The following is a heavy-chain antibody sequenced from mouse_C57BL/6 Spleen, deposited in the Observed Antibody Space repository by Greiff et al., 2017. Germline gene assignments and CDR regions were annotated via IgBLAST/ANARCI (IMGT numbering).Heavy chain of an antibody. CDR3: ARSGQLLRSYYYAMDY. CDR1: GYTFPSYW. CDR2: IYPGSGST. Sequence: QVQLQQPGAELVKPGASVKMSCKASGYTFPSYWITWVKQRPGQGLEWIGDIYPGSGSTNYNEKFKSKATLTVDTSSSTAYMQLSSLTSEDSAVYYCARSGQLLRSYYYAMDYWGQGTSVTVSS. D-gene: IGHD1-1*01. J-gene: IGHJ4*01. V-gene: IGHV1-55*01.